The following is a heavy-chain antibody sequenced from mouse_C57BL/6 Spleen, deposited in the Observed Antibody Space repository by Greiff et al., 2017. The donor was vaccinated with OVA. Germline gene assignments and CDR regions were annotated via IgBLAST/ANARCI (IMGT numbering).Heavy chain of an antibody. CDR2: ISYDGSN. CDR3: ARDSHYYGSSPYWYFDV. D-gene: IGHD1-1*01. V-gene: IGHV3-6*01. Sequence: ESGPGLVKPSQSLSLTCSVTGYSITSGYYWNWIRQFPGNKLEWMGYISYDGSNNYNPSLKNRISITRDTSKNQLFLKLNSVTTEDTATYYCARDSHYYGSSPYWYFDVWGTGTTVTVSS. CDR1: GYSITSGYY. J-gene: IGHJ1*03.